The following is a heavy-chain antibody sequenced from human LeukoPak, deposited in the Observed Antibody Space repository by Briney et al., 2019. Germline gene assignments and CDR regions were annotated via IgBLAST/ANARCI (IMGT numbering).Heavy chain of an antibody. J-gene: IGHJ1*01. CDR2: ISSSSSTI. V-gene: IGHV3-48*01. Sequence: GGSLRLSCAASGFTFSSYSINWVRQAPGKGLEWVSYISSSSSTIYYADSVKGRFTISRDNAKNSLYLQMNSLRAEDTAVYYCARALSVSRAEYFQHWGQGTLVTVSS. CDR1: GFTFSSYS. CDR3: ARALSVSRAEYFQH. D-gene: IGHD5/OR15-5a*01.